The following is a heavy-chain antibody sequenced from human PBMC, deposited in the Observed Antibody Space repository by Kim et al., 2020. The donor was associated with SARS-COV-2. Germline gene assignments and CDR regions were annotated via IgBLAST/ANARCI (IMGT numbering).Heavy chain of an antibody. V-gene: IGHV4-34*01. J-gene: IGHJ6*03. CDR3: ARGARYCSSTSCSTGGYYYYYMDV. CDR1: GGSFSGYY. D-gene: IGHD2-2*01. Sequence: SETLSLTCAVYGGSFSGYYWSWIRQPPGKGLEWIGEINHSGSTNYNPSLKSRVTISVDTSKNQFSLKLSSVTAADTAVYYCARGARYCSSTSCSTGGYYYYYMDVWGKGTTVTVSS. CDR2: INHSGST.